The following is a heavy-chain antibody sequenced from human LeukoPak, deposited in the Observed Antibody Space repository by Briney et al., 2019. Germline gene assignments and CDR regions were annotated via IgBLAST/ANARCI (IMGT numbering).Heavy chain of an antibody. Sequence: SETLSLTCAVYGGSFSGYYWSWIRQPPGKGLEWIGEINHSGSTNYNPSLKSRVTISVDTSKNQFSLKLSSVTAADTAVYYCAMIIVAEHFPDAFDIWGQGTMVTVSS. D-gene: IGHD3-22*01. CDR1: GGSFSGYY. V-gene: IGHV4-34*01. CDR2: INHSGST. J-gene: IGHJ3*02. CDR3: AMIIVAEHFPDAFDI.